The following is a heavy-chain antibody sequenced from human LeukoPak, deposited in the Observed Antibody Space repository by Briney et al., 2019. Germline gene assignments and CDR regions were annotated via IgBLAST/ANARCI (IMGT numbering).Heavy chain of an antibody. Sequence: GGSLRLSCAASGFTFSSYSMNWVRQAPGKGLEWVSSISSSSSYIYYADSVKGRFTISRDDAKNSLYLQMNSLRAEDTAVYYCARIGVFTVFDYWGQGTLVTVSS. J-gene: IGHJ4*02. D-gene: IGHD4-11*01. CDR3: ARIGVFTVFDY. CDR2: ISSSSSYI. CDR1: GFTFSSYS. V-gene: IGHV3-21*01.